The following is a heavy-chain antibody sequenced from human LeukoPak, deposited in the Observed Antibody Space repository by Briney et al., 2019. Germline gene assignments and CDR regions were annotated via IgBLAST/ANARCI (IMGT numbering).Heavy chain of an antibody. D-gene: IGHD3-3*01. CDR1: GGSISSSSYY. J-gene: IGHJ4*02. CDR3: ARTYYDFWSGYGGFDY. CDR2: IYYSGST. V-gene: IGHV4-39*01. Sequence: KPSETLSLTCIVSGGSISSSSYYWGWIRQPPGKGLEWIGRIYYSGSTYYNPSLKSRVTISVDTSKNQFSLKLSSVTAADTAVYYCARTYYDFWSGYGGFDYWGQGTLVTVSS.